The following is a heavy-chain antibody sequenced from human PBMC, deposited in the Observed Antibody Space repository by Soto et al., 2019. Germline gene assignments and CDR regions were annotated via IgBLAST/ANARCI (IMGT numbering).Heavy chain of an antibody. D-gene: IGHD1-26*01. V-gene: IGHV3-23*01. J-gene: IGHJ4*02. CDR2: ISGSGSRT. CDR1: GFTFTNSA. CDR3: AKGGNLDY. Sequence: EVQLLESGGGLVQPGGSLRLSCAASGFTFTNSAMRWVRQAPGKGLEWVSGISGSGSRTYYADSVKGRFTVSRDNSKNTLYLQMNSLRAEDTAIYYWAKGGNLDYWGQGTLVTVSS.